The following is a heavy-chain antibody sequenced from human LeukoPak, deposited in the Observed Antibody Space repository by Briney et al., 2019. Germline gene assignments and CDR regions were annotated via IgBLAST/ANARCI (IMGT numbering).Heavy chain of an antibody. Sequence: GGSLRLSCAASGFTFSSYEMNWVRQAPGKGLEWVSYISSSGSTIYYADSVKGRFTISRDNAKNSLYLQMNSLRAEDTAVYYCARAAGATEDYYYYYYMDVWGKGTTVTVPS. CDR1: GFTFSSYE. J-gene: IGHJ6*03. V-gene: IGHV3-48*03. CDR2: ISSSGSTI. D-gene: IGHD5-12*01. CDR3: ARAAGATEDYYYYYYMDV.